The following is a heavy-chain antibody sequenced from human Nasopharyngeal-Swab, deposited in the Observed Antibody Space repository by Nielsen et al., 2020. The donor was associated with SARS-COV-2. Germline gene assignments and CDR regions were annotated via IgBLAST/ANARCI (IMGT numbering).Heavy chain of an antibody. Sequence: GGSLRLSCTASGFAFDAFGMHWVRQAPGRGLEWVAVIYFDGSNTFYADSVRGRFTISRDNSKNTLYLQLNNLGAEDTALYYCARDRYGYVRPVTFGMDVWGQGTTVTVSS. CDR1: GFAFDAFG. CDR2: IYFDGSNT. D-gene: IGHD5-18*01. V-gene: IGHV3-33*01. CDR3: ARDRYGYVRPVTFGMDV. J-gene: IGHJ6*02.